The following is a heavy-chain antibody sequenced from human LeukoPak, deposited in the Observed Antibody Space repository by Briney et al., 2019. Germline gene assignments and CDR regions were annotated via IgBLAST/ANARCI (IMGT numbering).Heavy chain of an antibody. V-gene: IGHV1-2*02. CDR3: ARSEEGAAGSFVSDWFDP. Sequence: PGASVKVSCKASGYTFTGYYMHWVRQAPGQGLEWMGWINPNSGGTNYAQKFQGRVTMTRDTSISTAYMELSRLRSDDTAVYYCARSEEGAAGSFVSDWFDPWGQGTLVTVSS. CDR2: INPNSGGT. D-gene: IGHD6-13*01. CDR1: GYTFTGYY. J-gene: IGHJ5*02.